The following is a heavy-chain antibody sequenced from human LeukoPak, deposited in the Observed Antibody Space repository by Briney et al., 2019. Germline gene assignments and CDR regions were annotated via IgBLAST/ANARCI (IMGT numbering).Heavy chain of an antibody. CDR3: ARDVEDSSGWEYYFDY. CDR2: INHSGST. V-gene: IGHV4-34*01. Sequence: PETLSLTCAVYGGSFSGYYWSWIRQPPGKGLEWIGEINHSGSTNYNPSLKSRVTISVDTSKNQFSLKLSSVTAADTAVYYCARDVEDSSGWEYYFDYWGQGTLVTVSS. J-gene: IGHJ4*02. CDR1: GGSFSGYY. D-gene: IGHD6-19*01.